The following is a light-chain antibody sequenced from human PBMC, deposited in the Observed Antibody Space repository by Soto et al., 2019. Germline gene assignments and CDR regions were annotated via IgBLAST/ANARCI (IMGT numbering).Light chain of an antibody. CDR3: QQYDNLPFT. CDR1: QDIRKY. Sequence: DIQMTQSPSSLSASVRDRVTITCQASQDIRKYLNWYQQKSGSPPKLLIYTASDLQTGVPSRFSGSGSGINFTFTISSLQPEDIGTYHCQQYDNLPFTFGPGTKVDTK. CDR2: TAS. V-gene: IGKV1-33*01. J-gene: IGKJ3*01.